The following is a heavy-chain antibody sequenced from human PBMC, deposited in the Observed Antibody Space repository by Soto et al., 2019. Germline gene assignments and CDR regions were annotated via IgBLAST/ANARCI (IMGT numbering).Heavy chain of an antibody. CDR2: ISSSSTYK. CDR3: ARDGRSVAVATFFDH. CDR1: GFSFSLYN. Sequence: GGSLRLSCAASGFSFSLYNLTWVRQAPGKGLEWVSSISSSSTYKSYADSLKGRFTISRDNAKNSLYLQMNNLRVEDTAVYYCARDGRSVAVATFFDHWGQGTLVTVSS. J-gene: IGHJ4*02. D-gene: IGHD5-12*01. V-gene: IGHV3-21*01.